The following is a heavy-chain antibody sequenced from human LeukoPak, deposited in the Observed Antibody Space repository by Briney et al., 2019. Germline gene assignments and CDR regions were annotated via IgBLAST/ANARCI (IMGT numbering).Heavy chain of an antibody. CDR2: ISYDANIGSNK. Sequence: GGSLRLSCATSGFTFSRYAMHWVRQAPGKGLEWVALISYDANIGSNKYYADSVKGRFTISRDNSKNTLYLQMNSLRAEDTAVYYCARDGGYDFWSGYYQDYWGQGTLDTVSS. V-gene: IGHV3-30-3*01. CDR1: GFTFSRYA. CDR3: ARDGGYDFWSGYYQDY. J-gene: IGHJ4*02. D-gene: IGHD3-3*01.